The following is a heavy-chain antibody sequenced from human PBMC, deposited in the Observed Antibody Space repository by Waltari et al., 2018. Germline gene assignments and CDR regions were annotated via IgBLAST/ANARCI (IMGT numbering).Heavy chain of an antibody. CDR3: ARVVSRTRQFDP. D-gene: IGHD1-7*01. CDR2: INQDGSTK. J-gene: IGHJ5*02. V-gene: IGHV3-7*04. CDR1: GFTFGNYW. Sequence: EVQLVESGGGLVQPGGSLRLSCAASGFTFGNYWMSWVRQARGKGLEWVANINQDGSTKNAMDSVKGRFTISRDNADNSLYLQLNSLRAEDTAFYYCARVVSRTRQFDPWGQGTLVTVSP.